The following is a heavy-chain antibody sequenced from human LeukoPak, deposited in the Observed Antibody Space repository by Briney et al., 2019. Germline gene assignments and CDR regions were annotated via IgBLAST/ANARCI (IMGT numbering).Heavy chain of an antibody. Sequence: GGSLRLSCAASGFTFSSYAMSWVRQAPGKGLEWVSAISGSGGSTYYADSVKGQFTISRDNSKNTLYLQMNSLRAEDTAVYYCANQPTVTTFSFDYWGQGTLVTVSS. CDR3: ANQPTVTTFSFDY. CDR2: ISGSGGST. CDR1: GFTFSSYA. V-gene: IGHV3-23*01. J-gene: IGHJ4*02. D-gene: IGHD4-17*01.